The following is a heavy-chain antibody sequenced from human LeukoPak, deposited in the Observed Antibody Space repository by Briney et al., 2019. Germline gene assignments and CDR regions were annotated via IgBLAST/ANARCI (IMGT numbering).Heavy chain of an antibody. J-gene: IGHJ4*02. Sequence: GGSLRLSCTASAISFSSYAMTWLRQAPGKGLEWVSGIHGSGGVTYYADSVKGRFTISRDNSKKTLYLQMNSLRVEDTAVYYCGNHDYSDYYGGQGTLVTVSA. CDR3: GNHDYSDYY. CDR2: IHGSGGVT. CDR1: AISFSSYA. D-gene: IGHD4-11*01. V-gene: IGHV3-23*01.